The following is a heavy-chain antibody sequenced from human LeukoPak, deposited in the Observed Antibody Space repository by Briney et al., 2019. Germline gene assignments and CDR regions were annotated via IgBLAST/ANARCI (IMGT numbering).Heavy chain of an antibody. CDR3: AREVYSSSFLFFDY. D-gene: IGHD6-6*01. Sequence: SETLSLTCTVSGGSLSSHYWSWIRPPPGKGLEWIGYIYYSGSPNYNPSLKSQVTISVDTSKNQFSLKLSSLTAADTAVYYCAREVYSSSFLFFDYWGQGTLVTVSS. CDR1: GGSLSSHY. V-gene: IGHV4-59*11. J-gene: IGHJ4*02. CDR2: IYYSGSP.